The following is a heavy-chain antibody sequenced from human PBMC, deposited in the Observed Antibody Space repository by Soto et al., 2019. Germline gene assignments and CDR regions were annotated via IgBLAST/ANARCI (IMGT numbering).Heavy chain of an antibody. CDR3: AHDGRFILERRQSTFDY. CDR2: IYWDDDK. D-gene: IGHD1-1*01. CDR1: GFSLSTSGVG. Sequence: SGPTLVNPTQTLTLTCTFSGFSLSTSGVGVGWIRQPPGKALEWLALIYWDDDKRYSPSLKSRLTITKDTSKNQVVLTMTNMDPVDTATYYCAHDGRFILERRQSTFDYWGQGTLVTVSS. V-gene: IGHV2-5*02. J-gene: IGHJ4*02.